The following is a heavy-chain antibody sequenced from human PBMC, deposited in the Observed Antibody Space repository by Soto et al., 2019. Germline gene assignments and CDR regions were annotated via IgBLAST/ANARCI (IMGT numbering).Heavy chain of an antibody. Sequence: EVQLVESGGGLVQPGGSLRLSCAASGFTFSSYWMHWVRQAPGKGLVWVSSISTDASSTSYADPVKGSFTISRDNAKNTLCLQMNSVRAEDTAVYYCARLPNKSPQNWGQGTLVIVSP. CDR3: ARLPNKSPQN. CDR1: GFTFSSYW. J-gene: IGHJ1*01. V-gene: IGHV3-74*01. CDR2: ISTDASST.